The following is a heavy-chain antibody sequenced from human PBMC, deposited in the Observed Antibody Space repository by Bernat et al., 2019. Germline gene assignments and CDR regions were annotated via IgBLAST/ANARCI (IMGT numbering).Heavy chain of an antibody. J-gene: IGHJ4*02. CDR2: IYSGCNT. Sequence: EVQLVETGGGLIQPGGSLRLSCAASGFTVSSNYMSWVRQAPGKGLEWVSVIYSGCNTYYADSVKGRFTISRDNSKNTLYLQMNSLRAEDTAVYYCARGDCSGGSCYSLYYWGQGTLVTVSS. D-gene: IGHD2-15*01. V-gene: IGHV3-53*05. CDR1: GFTVSSNY. CDR3: ARGDCSGGSCYSLYY.